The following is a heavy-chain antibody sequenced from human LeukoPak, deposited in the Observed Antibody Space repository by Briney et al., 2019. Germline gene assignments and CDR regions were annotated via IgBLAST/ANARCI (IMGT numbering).Heavy chain of an antibody. CDR2: ISSTSTSI. Sequence: GGSLRLSCAASGFTFSSSTMNWVRQAPGKGLEWVSSISSTSTSINYADPVRGRFTISRDNAKNSLYLQMSSPRAEDTAVYYCARSLEVDPWGQGTLVTVSS. CDR3: ARSLEVDP. V-gene: IGHV3-21*01. CDR1: GFTFSSST. J-gene: IGHJ5*02.